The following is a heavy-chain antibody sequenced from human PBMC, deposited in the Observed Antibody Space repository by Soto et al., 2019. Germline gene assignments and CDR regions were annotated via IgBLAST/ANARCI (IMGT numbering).Heavy chain of an antibody. J-gene: IGHJ4*02. CDR1: GYTFSDHY. CDR2: INPKSGVT. D-gene: IGHD1-1*01. CDR3: ARITGGTIQFDY. Sequence: ASVKVSCKASGYTFSDHYMHWVRQAPGQGLEWMGWINPKSGVTSYAQKFQGRVTMTRDTSISTAYMDLSRLRSDDTAVYYCARITGGTIQFDYWGQGTPVTVSS. V-gene: IGHV1-2*02.